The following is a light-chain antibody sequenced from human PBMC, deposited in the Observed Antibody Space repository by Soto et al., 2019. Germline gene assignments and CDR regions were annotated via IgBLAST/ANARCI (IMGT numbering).Light chain of an antibody. CDR3: QQRSNWPPYT. J-gene: IGKJ2*01. CDR1: QSVGSY. Sequence: EIVLTQSPVTLSLSPGERATLSCRASQSVGSYLAWYQQKAGQAPRLLIYDASNRATDIPARFSGSGSGTDFTLTISSLEPEDFAVYYCQQRSNWPPYTFGQGTKLEIK. CDR2: DAS. V-gene: IGKV3-11*01.